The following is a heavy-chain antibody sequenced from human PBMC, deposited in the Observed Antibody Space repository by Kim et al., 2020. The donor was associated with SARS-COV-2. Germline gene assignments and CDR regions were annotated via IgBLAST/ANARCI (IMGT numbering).Heavy chain of an antibody. Sequence: SQTLSLTCAISGDSVSSNSAAWNWIRQSPSRGLEWLGRTYYRSKWYNDYAVSVKSRITINPDTSKNQFSLQLNSVTPEDTAVYYCARMIVVVIPYYYYYGMDVWGQGTTVTVSS. D-gene: IGHD3-22*01. CDR2: TYYRSKWYN. J-gene: IGHJ6*02. CDR3: ARMIVVVIPYYYYYGMDV. V-gene: IGHV6-1*01. CDR1: GDSVSSNSAA.